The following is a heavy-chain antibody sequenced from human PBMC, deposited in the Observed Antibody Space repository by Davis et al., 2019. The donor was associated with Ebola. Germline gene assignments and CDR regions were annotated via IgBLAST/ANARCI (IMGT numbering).Heavy chain of an antibody. CDR1: GFTFNNYG. J-gene: IGHJ5*02. D-gene: IGHD2-15*01. V-gene: IGHV3-74*01. CDR3: ARVSGVAAYYNWFDP. CDR2: INSDGSTT. Sequence: PGGSLRLSCAASGFTFNNYGMYWVRHRPGKGLVWVSRINSDGSTTDYADSVKGRFTMSRDNAKSTLYLQMNNLRAEDTATYYCARVSGVAAYYNWFDPWGQGTLVTVSS.